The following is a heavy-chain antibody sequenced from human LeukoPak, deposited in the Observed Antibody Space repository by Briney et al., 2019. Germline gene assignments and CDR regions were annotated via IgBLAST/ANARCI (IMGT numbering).Heavy chain of an antibody. V-gene: IGHV1-69*13. J-gene: IGHJ2*01. D-gene: IGHD4-17*01. CDR1: GGTFSSYA. Sequence: SVKVSCKASGGTFSSYAISWVRQAPGQGLEWMGGIIPIFGTANYAQKFQGRVTITADESTSTAYMELSSLRSEDTVVYYCARGHGDYVGLWYFDLWGRGTLVTVSS. CDR2: IIPIFGTA. CDR3: ARGHGDYVGLWYFDL.